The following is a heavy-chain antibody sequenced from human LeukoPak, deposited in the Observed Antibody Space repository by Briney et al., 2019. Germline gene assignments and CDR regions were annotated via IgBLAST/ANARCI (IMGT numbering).Heavy chain of an antibody. D-gene: IGHD3-10*01. V-gene: IGHV4-4*07. CDR2: IYTSGST. CDR1: GGSISSYY. J-gene: IGHJ4*02. CDR3: ARDSYYGSGSLDY. Sequence: SETLSLTCTVSGGSISSYYWSWIRHPAGKGLEWIGRIYTSGSTHYNPSLKCRVTMSVDTSKNQFSLKLSSVTAADTAVYYCARDSYYGSGSLDYWGQGTLVTVSS.